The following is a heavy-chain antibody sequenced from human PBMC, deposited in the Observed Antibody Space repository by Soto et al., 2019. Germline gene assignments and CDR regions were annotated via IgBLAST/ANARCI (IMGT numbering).Heavy chain of an antibody. CDR3: AKDVTMAGTWIDY. J-gene: IGHJ4*02. CDR2: ISSDGRNK. V-gene: IGHV3-30-3*02. CDR1: EFTFSGYA. Sequence: YLRLSSAAHEFTFSGYAIHWVRQAPGEGLEWVAVISSDGRNKHYADSVKGRFTFSRDNSKNTLYLQMDSLRGGDTAVYYCAKDVTMAGTWIDYWGQGA. D-gene: IGHD6-19*01.